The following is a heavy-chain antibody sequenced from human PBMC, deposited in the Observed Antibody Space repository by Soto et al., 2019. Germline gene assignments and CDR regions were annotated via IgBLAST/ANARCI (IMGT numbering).Heavy chain of an antibody. Sequence: PSETLSLTCTVSGGSISSGGYYWSWIRQHPGEGLEWIGYIYYSGSTYYNPSLKSRVTISVDTSKNQFSLKLSSVTAADTAVYYCARVGPDYYGSGSYFDYWGQGTLVTVSS. CDR3: ARVGPDYYGSGSYFDY. CDR2: IYYSGST. CDR1: GGSISSGGYY. V-gene: IGHV4-31*03. D-gene: IGHD3-10*01. J-gene: IGHJ4*02.